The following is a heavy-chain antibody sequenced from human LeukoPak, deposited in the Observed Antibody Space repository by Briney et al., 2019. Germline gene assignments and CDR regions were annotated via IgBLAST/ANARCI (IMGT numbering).Heavy chain of an antibody. V-gene: IGHV1-2*02. Sequence: ASVKVSCKASGYTFTGYYMHWVRQAPGQGLEWMGWINPNSGGTNYAQKFQGRATMTRDTSISTAYMELSRLRSDDTAVYYCARVRLWFGEFQPWGQGTLVTVSS. D-gene: IGHD3-10*01. CDR2: INPNSGGT. CDR3: ARVRLWFGEFQP. J-gene: IGHJ5*02. CDR1: GYTFTGYY.